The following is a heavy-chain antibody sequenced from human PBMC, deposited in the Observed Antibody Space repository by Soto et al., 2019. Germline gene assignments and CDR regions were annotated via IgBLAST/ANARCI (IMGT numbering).Heavy chain of an antibody. J-gene: IGHJ6*02. V-gene: IGHV3-30-3*01. CDR3: AREGKIAVAQRYYYYGMDV. D-gene: IGHD6-19*01. CDR1: GFTFSSYA. CDR2: ISYDGSNK. Sequence: GGSLRLSCAASGFTFSSYAMHWVRQAPGKGLEWVEVISYDGSNKYYADSVKGRFTISRDNSKNTRYLQMNSLRAEDTAVYYCAREGKIAVAQRYYYYGMDVWGQGTTVTVSS.